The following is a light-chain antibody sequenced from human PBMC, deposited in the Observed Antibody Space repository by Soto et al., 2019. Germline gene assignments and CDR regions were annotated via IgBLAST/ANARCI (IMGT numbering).Light chain of an antibody. CDR2: EVS. CDR1: SSDVGGYNF. Sequence: QSALTQPPSASGSPGQSVTISCTGTSSDVGGYNFVSWYQQHPGKAPKLMIYEVSKRPSGVPDRFSGSKSGNTASLTVSGHQADDEAEYDRPPYAGSNSPVVFGGGTKLTVL. J-gene: IGLJ3*02. CDR3: PPYAGSNSPVV. V-gene: IGLV2-8*01.